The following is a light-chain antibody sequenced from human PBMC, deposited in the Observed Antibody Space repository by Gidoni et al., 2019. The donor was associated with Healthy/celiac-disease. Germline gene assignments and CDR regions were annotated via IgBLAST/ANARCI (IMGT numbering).Light chain of an antibody. Sequence: EIVLTQSPATLSLSPGERATLSCRASQSFSSYLAWYQQKPGKAPRLLIYDASNRATGIPARFRRSGSGTDFTLTSSSLEPEDFAVYYCQQRSNWPPALTFGGGTKVEIK. CDR2: DAS. CDR3: QQRSNWPPALT. V-gene: IGKV3-11*01. J-gene: IGKJ4*01. CDR1: QSFSSY.